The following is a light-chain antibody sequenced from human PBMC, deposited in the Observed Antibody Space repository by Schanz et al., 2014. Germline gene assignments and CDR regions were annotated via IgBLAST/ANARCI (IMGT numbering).Light chain of an antibody. V-gene: IGLV2-23*01. CDR3: CSYAGSSTWV. Sequence: QSALTRPASVSGSPGQSITISCTGTYSDVGSYNLVSWYQQYPGKAPKVMMYENSKRPSGVSNRFSGSKSGNTASLTISGLQAEDEADYYCCSYAGSSTWVFGGGTKLTVL. CDR2: ENS. CDR1: YSDVGSYNL. J-gene: IGLJ3*02.